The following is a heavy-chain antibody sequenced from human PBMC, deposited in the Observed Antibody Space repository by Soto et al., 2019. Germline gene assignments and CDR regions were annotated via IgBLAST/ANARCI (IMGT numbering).Heavy chain of an antibody. V-gene: IGHV4-39*02. CDR3: ARDRYGGFDY. D-gene: IGHD3-9*01. J-gene: IGHJ4*02. CDR2: VYYNGKT. Sequence: QLQLQQSGPGLVKPSETLSLTCSVSGGSINSRSYFWAWIRQPPGKGLEWIGSVYYNGKTYYSPSLKSRLNVSVDTSQNQCSLKLSSVTAADTAIYYCARDRYGGFDYWGLGTLVIVSS. CDR1: GGSINSRSYF.